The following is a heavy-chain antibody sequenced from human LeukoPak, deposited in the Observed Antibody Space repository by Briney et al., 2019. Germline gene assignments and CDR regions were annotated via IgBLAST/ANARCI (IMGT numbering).Heavy chain of an antibody. CDR2: ISSSSSYI. CDR3: ARDGYSGSVYYYYGMDV. CDR1: GFTFSSYS. Sequence: GGSLRLSCAASGFTFSSYSMNWVRQAPGKGLEWVSSISSSSSYIYYADSVKGRFTISRDNAKNSLYLQMNSLRAEDTAVYYCARDGYSGSVYYYYGMDVWGQGTTVTVSS. V-gene: IGHV3-21*01. D-gene: IGHD1-26*01. J-gene: IGHJ6*02.